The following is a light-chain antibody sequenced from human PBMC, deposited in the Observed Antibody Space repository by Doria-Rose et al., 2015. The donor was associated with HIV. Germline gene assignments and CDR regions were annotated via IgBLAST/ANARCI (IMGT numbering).Light chain of an antibody. CDR2: DGS. J-gene: IGKJ1*01. CDR3: HQYGTSWT. CDR1: QSFSSTY. Sequence: TQSPGTLSLSPGERATLSCRASQSFSSTYLVWYQQKPGQAPSLLIYDGSTRATGIPDRFSDSGSGTDFTLTINRLEPEDFALYYCHQYGTSWTFGQGTKVEI. V-gene: IGKV3-20*01.